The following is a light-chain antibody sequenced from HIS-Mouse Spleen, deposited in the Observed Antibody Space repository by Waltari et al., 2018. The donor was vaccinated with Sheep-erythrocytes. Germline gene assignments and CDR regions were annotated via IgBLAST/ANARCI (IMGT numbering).Light chain of an antibody. CDR3: GTWDSSLSAGRV. CDR1: SSNIGNNY. CDR2: DHN. J-gene: IGLJ3*02. V-gene: IGLV1-51*01. Sequence: QSVLTQPPSVSAAPGQKVTISCSGSSSNIGNNYVSWYQQLPGTAPKLLIYDHNKRPSGIPDRFSGSKSGTSATLGITGLQTGDEADYYCGTWDSSLSAGRVFGGGTK.